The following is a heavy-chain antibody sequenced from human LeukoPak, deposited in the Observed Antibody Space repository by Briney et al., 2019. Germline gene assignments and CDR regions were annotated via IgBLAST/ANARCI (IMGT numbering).Heavy chain of an antibody. CDR3: AGGRVVGVSRGLGVRS. CDR2: LYYGGSA. Sequence: SETLSLTCTVSGGSISSYYWIWIRQPPGKGLEWIGRLYYGGSAYYNPSLKSRVTISLDTFKNQFSLKLSSVTAADTAVYYCAGGRVVGVSRGLGVRSWGQGTLVTVSS. J-gene: IGHJ5*02. D-gene: IGHD1-26*01. V-gene: IGHV4-59*04. CDR1: GGSISSYY.